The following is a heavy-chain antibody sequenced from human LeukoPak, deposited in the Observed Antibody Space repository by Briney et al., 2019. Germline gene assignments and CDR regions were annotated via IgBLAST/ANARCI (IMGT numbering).Heavy chain of an antibody. D-gene: IGHD1-26*01. CDR1: GFTFSSSW. CDR3: ATWSDAWEFDY. Sequence: GGSLRLSCAASGFTFSSSWMTCVRQAPGKGLEWVAHIKEDGTDKYYVDSVTGRFTISRDNTKNSLYLQMSSLRAEDTAVYYCATWSDAWEFDYWGQGTLVSVSS. J-gene: IGHJ4*02. V-gene: IGHV3-7*05. CDR2: IKEDGTDK.